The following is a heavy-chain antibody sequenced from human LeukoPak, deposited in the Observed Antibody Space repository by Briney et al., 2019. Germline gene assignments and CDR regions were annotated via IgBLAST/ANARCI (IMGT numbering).Heavy chain of an antibody. J-gene: IGHJ4*02. D-gene: IGHD4-17*01. CDR3: ARREPTVTTPYQDYFDY. CDR2: ITNSGSST. CDR1: GFTFTNYA. V-gene: IGHV3-23*01. Sequence: GGSLRLSCAASGFTFTNYAMCWVRQAPGKGLEWASAITNSGSSTYYADSVRGRFTISRDNSKNTLYLQINSLRAEDTAVYYCARREPTVTTPYQDYFDYWGQGTLVTVSS.